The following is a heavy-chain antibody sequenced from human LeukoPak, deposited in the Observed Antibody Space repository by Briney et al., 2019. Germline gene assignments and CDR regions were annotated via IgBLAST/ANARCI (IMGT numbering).Heavy chain of an antibody. J-gene: IGHJ4*02. CDR1: GYDFTSYW. CDR3: ARHWRYCSSDRGYPDY. D-gene: IGHD2-15*01. CDR2: IYPGDSDT. V-gene: IGHV5-51*01. Sequence: GESLKISCKASGYDFTSYWVGWVRQMPGKGLEWMGIIYPGDSDTRYSPSFQGQVTIPADKSISTAYLQWSSLKASDTAMYYCARHWRYCSSDRGYPDYGGQGTRVTVPS.